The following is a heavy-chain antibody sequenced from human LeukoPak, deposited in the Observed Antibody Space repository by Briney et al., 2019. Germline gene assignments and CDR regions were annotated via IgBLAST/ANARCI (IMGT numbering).Heavy chain of an antibody. Sequence: PSETLSLTCTVSGYSISSGYYWGWIRQPPGKGLEWIGSIYHSGRTYYNPSLKSRVTISVDTSKNQFSLKLSSVTAADTAVYYCARKRRYPTTCFDYWGQGTLVTVSS. CDR1: GYSISSGYY. V-gene: IGHV4-38-2*02. J-gene: IGHJ4*02. D-gene: IGHD6-25*01. CDR3: ARKRRYPTTCFDY. CDR2: IYHSGRT.